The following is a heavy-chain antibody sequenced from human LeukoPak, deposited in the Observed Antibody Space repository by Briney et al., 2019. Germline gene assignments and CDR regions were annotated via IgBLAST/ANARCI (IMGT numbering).Heavy chain of an antibody. D-gene: IGHD3-3*01. CDR2: ISGSGGST. J-gene: IGHJ4*02. Sequence: GGSLRLSCAASGFTFSSYAMSWVRQAPGKGLEWVSAISGSGGSTYYADSVKGRFTISRDNSKDTLYLQMNSLRAEDTAAYYCAKDLRITIFGVPIDETDYWGQGTLVTVSS. CDR3: AKDLRITIFGVPIDETDY. CDR1: GFTFSSYA. V-gene: IGHV3-23*01.